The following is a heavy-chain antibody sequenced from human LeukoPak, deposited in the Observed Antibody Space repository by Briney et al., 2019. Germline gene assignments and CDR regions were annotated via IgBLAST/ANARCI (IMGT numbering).Heavy chain of an antibody. V-gene: IGHV4-38-2*02. CDR2: IYHSVST. J-gene: IGHJ3*02. CDR3: ARSPVLDAFDI. CDR1: GYSISSGYY. Sequence: SETLSLTCTVSGYSISSGYYWGWIRQPPGKGLEWIGSIYHSVSTYYNPSLKSRVTISVDTSKNHFYLKLSSVTAADTAVYYCARSPVLDAFDIWGQGTMVTVSS.